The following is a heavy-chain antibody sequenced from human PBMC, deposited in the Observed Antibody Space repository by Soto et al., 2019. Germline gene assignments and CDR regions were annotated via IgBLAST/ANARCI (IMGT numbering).Heavy chain of an antibody. V-gene: IGHV4-39*01. Sequence: PSETLSLTCSVSGASIRSTSYYWGWIRQPPGKGLEWIGSIYYSGSTHYSPSLKSRITISRDNSKNTLYLQMTSLGAEDMAVYYCVKGRKAAAGTLKFVGMDVWGQGTTVTVSS. CDR3: VKGRKAAAGTLKFVGMDV. J-gene: IGHJ6*02. D-gene: IGHD6-13*01. CDR1: GASIRSTSYY. CDR2: IYYSGST.